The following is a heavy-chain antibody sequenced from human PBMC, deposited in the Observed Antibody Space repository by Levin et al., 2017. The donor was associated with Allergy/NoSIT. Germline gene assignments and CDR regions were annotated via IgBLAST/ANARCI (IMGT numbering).Heavy chain of an antibody. D-gene: IGHD2-15*01. CDR3: AKGGNVVVAATLGY. V-gene: IGHV3-23*01. CDR2: ISSDGART. Sequence: LSLTCATSGFNFSTYAMNWVRKAPGKGLEWVSTISSDGARTYYADSVKGRFTISRDSSKNTVFLQMNSLRAEDTAVYYCAKGGNVVVAATLGYWGQGTLVTVSS. CDR1: GFNFSTYA. J-gene: IGHJ4*02.